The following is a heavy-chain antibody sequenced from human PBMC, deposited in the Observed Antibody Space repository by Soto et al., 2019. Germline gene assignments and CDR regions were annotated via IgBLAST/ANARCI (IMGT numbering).Heavy chain of an antibody. D-gene: IGHD2-15*01. CDR1: GGSISSYY. CDR2: IYTSGST. Sequence: LSLTCTVSGGSISSYYWSWIRQPAGKGLEWIGRIYTSGSTNYNPSLKSRVTMSVDTSKNQFSLKLSSVTAADTAVYYCARDALVHCSGGSCYSDYYYYGMDVWGQGTTVTVSS. J-gene: IGHJ6*02. V-gene: IGHV4-4*07. CDR3: ARDALVHCSGGSCYSDYYYYGMDV.